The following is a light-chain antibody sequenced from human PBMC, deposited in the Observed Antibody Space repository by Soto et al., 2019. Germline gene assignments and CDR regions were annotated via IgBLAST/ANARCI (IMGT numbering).Light chain of an antibody. Sequence: EIVLTQSPGTLSLSPGERATLSCRASQSVPSDWLAWYRHKPGQAPRLLIYGASSRATGVPDRVSGSGSGTDFTLTINRLEPEDFAVYYCQQRSNWPITFGQGTRLEIK. CDR3: QQRSNWPIT. V-gene: IGKV3D-20*02. CDR1: QSVPSDW. J-gene: IGKJ5*01. CDR2: GAS.